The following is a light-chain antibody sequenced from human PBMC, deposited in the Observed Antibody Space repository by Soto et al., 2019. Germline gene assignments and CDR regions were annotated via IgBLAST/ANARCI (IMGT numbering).Light chain of an antibody. J-gene: IGLJ1*01. Sequence: QSVLTQPPSASGTPGQRVTISCSGSSSNIGTYSVSWYQHFPGTAPRLLIYSDNQRPSGVPDRFSASKSGTSASLAIRGLQSEDEADFYCAAWDDSLNGCVFGTGTKVTVL. CDR3: AAWDDSLNGCV. V-gene: IGLV1-44*01. CDR1: SSNIGTYS. CDR2: SDN.